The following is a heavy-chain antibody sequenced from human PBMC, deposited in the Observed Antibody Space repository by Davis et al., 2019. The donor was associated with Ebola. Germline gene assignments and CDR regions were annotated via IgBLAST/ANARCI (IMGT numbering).Heavy chain of an antibody. Sequence: ASVKVSCKASGYTFTSYDISWVRQAPGQGLEWMGWISAYNGNTNYAQKLQGRVTMTTDTSTSTAYMELRSLRSDDTAVYYCARDQNYYDSHYYYVIDVWGQGTTVTVSS. CDR1: GYTFTSYD. J-gene: IGHJ6*02. CDR2: ISAYNGNT. D-gene: IGHD3-22*01. V-gene: IGHV1-18*01. CDR3: ARDQNYYDSHYYYVIDV.